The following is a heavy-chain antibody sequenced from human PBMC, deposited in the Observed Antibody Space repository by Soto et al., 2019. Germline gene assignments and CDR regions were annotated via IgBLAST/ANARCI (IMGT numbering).Heavy chain of an antibody. Sequence: SETLSLTCAVYGGSFSGYYWSWIRQPPGKGLEWIGEINHSGSTNYNPSLKSRVTISVDTSKNQFSLKLSPVTAADTAVYYCARGRVYDYVWGSYRYVLDYWGQGTLVTVSS. J-gene: IGHJ4*02. V-gene: IGHV4-34*01. CDR2: INHSGST. CDR3: ARGRVYDYVWGSYRYVLDY. CDR1: GGSFSGYY. D-gene: IGHD3-16*02.